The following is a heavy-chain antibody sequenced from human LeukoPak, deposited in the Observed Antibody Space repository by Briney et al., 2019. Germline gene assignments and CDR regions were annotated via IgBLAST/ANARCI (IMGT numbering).Heavy chain of an antibody. Sequence: ASVKVSCKASGYTFTSYFMHWVRQAPGQGLEWMGIINPSGGSTSYAQKLQGRVTMNRDTSTSTVYMELSSLRSEDTAGYYCARAAGRTFDYWGQGTLVTVSS. V-gene: IGHV1-46*01. D-gene: IGHD6-25*01. J-gene: IGHJ4*02. CDR2: INPSGGST. CDR1: GYTFTSYF. CDR3: ARAAGRTFDY.